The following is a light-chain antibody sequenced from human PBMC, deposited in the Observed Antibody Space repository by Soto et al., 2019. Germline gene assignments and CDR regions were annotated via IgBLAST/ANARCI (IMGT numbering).Light chain of an antibody. Sequence: EIVLTQSPATLSLSPGERATLSCRASQSVSSYLAWYQQKPGQAPRLLIYDASNRATGIPARFSGSGSGTDFTLTISRLEPEDFAVYYCQQYNNWPPTITFGQGTRLEIK. J-gene: IGKJ5*01. CDR2: DAS. V-gene: IGKV3-11*01. CDR1: QSVSSY. CDR3: QQYNNWPPTIT.